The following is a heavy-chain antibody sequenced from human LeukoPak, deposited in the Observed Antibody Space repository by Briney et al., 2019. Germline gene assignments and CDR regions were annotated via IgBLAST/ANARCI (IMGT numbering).Heavy chain of an antibody. D-gene: IGHD3-10*01. CDR1: GFTFSSYE. CDR2: ISSSGSTI. Sequence: PGGSLRLSCAASGFTFSSYEMNWVRQAPGKGLEWVSYISSSGSTIYYADSVKGRFTISRDSAKNSLYLQMNSLRAEDTAVYYCATADGSGSTIAIDYWGQGTLVTVSS. J-gene: IGHJ4*02. CDR3: ATADGSGSTIAIDY. V-gene: IGHV3-48*03.